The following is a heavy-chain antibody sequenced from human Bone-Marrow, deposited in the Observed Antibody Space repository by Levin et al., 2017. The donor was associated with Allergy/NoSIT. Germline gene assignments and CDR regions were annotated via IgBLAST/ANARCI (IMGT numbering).Heavy chain of an antibody. D-gene: IGHD3-22*01. CDR2: ISSSGSTI. Sequence: GGSLRLSCATSGFTFSDYYMGWIRQAPGKGLEWVSYISSSGSTIYYGDSVKGRFTISRDNAKNSLYLQMNSLRAEDTAVYFCRPCNYDCFHIWGQGTMVTVSS. CDR3: RPCNYDCFHI. CDR1: GFTFSDYY. J-gene: IGHJ3*02. V-gene: IGHV3-11*01.